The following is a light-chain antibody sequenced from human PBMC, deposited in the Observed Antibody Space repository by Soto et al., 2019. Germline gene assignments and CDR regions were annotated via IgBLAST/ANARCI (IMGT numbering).Light chain of an antibody. J-gene: IGKJ1*01. CDR3: QQSYSSPPWT. V-gene: IGKV1-39*01. CDR1: QSISTY. CDR2: RAS. Sequence: DIQMTQSPSSLSAPVGDRVTISCRASQSISTYLNWYQHKPGTAPRLLIYRASSVKSGVPPRFSGSGSGRDFTLTISSLRPEDIAIYFCQQSYSSPPWTFGQGTKVDIK.